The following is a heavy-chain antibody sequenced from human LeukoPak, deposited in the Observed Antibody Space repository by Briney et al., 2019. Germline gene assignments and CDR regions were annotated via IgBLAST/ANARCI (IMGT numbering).Heavy chain of an antibody. J-gene: IGHJ3*02. CDR3: ARATNGRFDI. CDR1: GFTFSSYS. Sequence: GGSLRLSCAASGFTFSSYSMNWVRQAPGKGLEWVSFISSSTSYISYTDSVKGRFTISRDNAKSSLWLQMNSLRAEDTVVYYCARATNGRFDIWGQGTTVTVSS. V-gene: IGHV3-21*01. CDR2: ISSSTSYI.